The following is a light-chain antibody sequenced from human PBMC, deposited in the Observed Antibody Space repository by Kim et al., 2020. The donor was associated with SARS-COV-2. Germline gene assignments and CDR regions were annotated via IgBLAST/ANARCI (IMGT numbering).Light chain of an antibody. Sequence: VVMTQSPATLSVSPGERATLSCRASQSLASNLAWYRLRRGQAPRLLIYGASKRATGVPARFSGSGAGSEFTLTISSLQSDDIAVYYCKKKNKSALLAFDQETRME. CDR1: QSLASN. V-gene: IGKV3-15*01. CDR2: GAS. CDR3: KKKNKSALLA. J-gene: IGKJ5*01.